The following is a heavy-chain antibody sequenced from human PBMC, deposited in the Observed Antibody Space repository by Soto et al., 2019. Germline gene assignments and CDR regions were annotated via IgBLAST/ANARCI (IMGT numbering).Heavy chain of an antibody. CDR1: GGSISSSSYY. J-gene: IGHJ4*02. Sequence: QLQLQESGPGLVKPAETLSLTCTVSGGSISSSSYYWGWIRQPPGKGLEWIGSIYYSGSTYYNPSLKTRVTISVDTSKNQFSLKLSSVTAADTAVYYCARQGVFDDYWGQGTLVTVSS. D-gene: IGHD3-16*01. CDR2: IYYSGST. CDR3: ARQGVFDDY. V-gene: IGHV4-39*01.